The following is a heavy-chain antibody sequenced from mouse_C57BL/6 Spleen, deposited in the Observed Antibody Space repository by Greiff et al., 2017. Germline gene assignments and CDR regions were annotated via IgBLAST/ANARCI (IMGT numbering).Heavy chain of an antibody. D-gene: IGHD2-1*01. CDR3: ARSLYYGNYDYAMDY. CDR1: DSEVFPIAY. V-gene: IGHV15-2*01. J-gene: IGHJ4*01. CDR2: ILPSIGRT. Sequence: QVQLKESGSELRSPGSSVKLSCKDFDSEVFPIAYMSWVRQKPGHGFEWIGGILPSIGRTIYGEKFEDKATLDADTLSNTAYLELNSLTSEDSAIYYCARSLYYGNYDYAMDYWGQGTSVTVSS.